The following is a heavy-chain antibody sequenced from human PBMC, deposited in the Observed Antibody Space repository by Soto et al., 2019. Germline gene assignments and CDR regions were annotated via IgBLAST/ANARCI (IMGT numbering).Heavy chain of an antibody. CDR2: IYHSGST. V-gene: IGHV4-4*02. D-gene: IGHD6-19*01. J-gene: IGHJ6*02. CDR3: ARDQGIAVAGTVRRYYYYGMDV. CDR1: GGSISSSNW. Sequence: QVQLQESGPGLVKPSGTLSLTCAVSGGSISSSNWWSWVRQPPGKGLEWIGEIYHSGSTNYNPSLKSRVTISVDKSKNQFSLKLSSVTAADTAVYYCARDQGIAVAGTVRRYYYYGMDVWGQGTTVTVSS.